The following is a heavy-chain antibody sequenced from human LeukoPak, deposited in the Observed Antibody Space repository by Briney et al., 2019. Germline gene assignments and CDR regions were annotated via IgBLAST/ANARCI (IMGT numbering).Heavy chain of an antibody. V-gene: IGHV3-23*01. CDR1: GFTFSSYA. D-gene: IGHD4-23*01. CDR3: AKRSDYGSDSNYFDY. CDR2: ISGRDADT. Sequence: PGGSLRLSCAASGFTFSSYAMSWVRQAPGKGLEWVSTISGRDADTYYADSVKGRFTISRDNSKNTLYLHMNSLSAEDTAIYSCAKRSDYGSDSNYFDYWGQGTLVTVSS. J-gene: IGHJ4*02.